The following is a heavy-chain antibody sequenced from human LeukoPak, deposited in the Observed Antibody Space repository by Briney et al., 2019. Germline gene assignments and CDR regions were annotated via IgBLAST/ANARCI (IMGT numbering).Heavy chain of an antibody. CDR1: GVSISSYY. Sequence: SGTLCLTCAVSGVSISSYYWSWVRQPPWNGLGWSGYIYYSGSTNYNPSLKSRVTISVDTSKHQFSLKLSSVTAADPAVHYCASHPASDPGAFDPWGQGTPVTVSS. D-gene: IGHD4/OR15-4a*01. V-gene: IGHV4-59*01. CDR2: IYYSGST. J-gene: IGHJ5*02. CDR3: ASHPASDPGAFDP.